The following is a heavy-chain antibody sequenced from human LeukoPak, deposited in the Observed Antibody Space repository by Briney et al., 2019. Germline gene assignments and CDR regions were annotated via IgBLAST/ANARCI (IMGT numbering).Heavy chain of an antibody. CDR1: GGSISSGGYS. V-gene: IGHV4-30-2*01. Sequence: SQTLSLTCAVSGGSISSGGYSWSWIRQPPGKGLEWIGCIYHSGSTYYNPSLKSRVTISVDRSKNQFSLKLSSVTAADTAVYYCARGRGYSYVDAFDIWGQGAMVTVSS. CDR3: ARGRGYSYVDAFDI. D-gene: IGHD5-18*01. CDR2: IYHSGST. J-gene: IGHJ3*02.